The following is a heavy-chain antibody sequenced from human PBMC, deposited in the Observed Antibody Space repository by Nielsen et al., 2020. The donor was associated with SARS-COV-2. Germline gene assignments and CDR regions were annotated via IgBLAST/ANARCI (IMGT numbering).Heavy chain of an antibody. CDR3: ARDRDILTGYYGPYYYYGMDV. J-gene: IGHJ6*02. V-gene: IGHV1-2*06. CDR2: INPDTGGT. D-gene: IGHD3-9*01. CDR1: GYTFTGYY. Sequence: ASVKVSCKASGYTFTGYYIHWVRQAPGLGLEWMGRINPDTGGTNYAQKFKGRVTLTRDTSISTAYMELSRLKSDDTAVYYCARDRDILTGYYGPYYYYGMDVWGQGTTVTVSS.